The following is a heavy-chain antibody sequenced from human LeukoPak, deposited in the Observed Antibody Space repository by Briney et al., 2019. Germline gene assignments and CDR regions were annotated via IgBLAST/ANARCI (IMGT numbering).Heavy chain of an antibody. V-gene: IGHV1-3*01. CDR3: ARLPDSSGYYHFDY. J-gene: IGHJ4*02. CDR2: INACNGNT. CDR1: GYTFTSYA. D-gene: IGHD3-22*01. Sequence: ASVKVSCKASGYTFTSYAMHWVRQAPGQQLEWMGWINACNGNTKYSQKFQGRVTITRDTSASTAYMELSSLRSEDTAVYYCARLPDSSGYYHFDYWGQGTLVTVSS.